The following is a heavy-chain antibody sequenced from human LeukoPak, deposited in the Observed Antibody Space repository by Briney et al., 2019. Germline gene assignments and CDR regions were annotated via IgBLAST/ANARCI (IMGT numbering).Heavy chain of an antibody. V-gene: IGHV3-66*01. Sequence: GGSLRLSCAASGFTVSMNYMNWVRQAPGKGLEWVSLIDSGGSTYYADSVKGRFTISRDNLKNTVYLQMNSLRAEDTAVYYCARAPHVVVAVQASALDVWGQGTTVTVSS. D-gene: IGHD2-21*01. CDR2: IDSGGST. CDR3: ARAPHVVVAVQASALDV. CDR1: GFTVSMNY. J-gene: IGHJ6*02.